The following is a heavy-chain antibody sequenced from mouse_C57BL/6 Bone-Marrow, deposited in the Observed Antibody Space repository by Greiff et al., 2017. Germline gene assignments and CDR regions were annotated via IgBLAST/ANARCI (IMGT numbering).Heavy chain of an antibody. J-gene: IGHJ2*01. CDR1: GYTFTSYG. CDR2: IYPRSGDT. CDR3: ARDTAVVPYFDY. Sequence: LQESGAELARPGASVKLSCKASGYTFTSYGISWVKQRTGQGLEWIGEIYPRSGDTYYNEKFKGKATLTADKSSSTAYMQLRSLTSEDSAVYFCARDTAVVPYFDYWGKGTTLTVSS. V-gene: IGHV1-81*01. D-gene: IGHD1-1*01.